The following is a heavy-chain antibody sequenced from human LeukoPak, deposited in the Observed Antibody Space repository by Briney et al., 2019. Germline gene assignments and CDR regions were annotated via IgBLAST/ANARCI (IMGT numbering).Heavy chain of an antibody. J-gene: IGHJ6*03. CDR1: GGSISSSSYY. CDR3: ARGYCSGGSCYSYYYYNYVDV. CDR2: ISYSGST. V-gene: IGHV4-39*07. Sequence: SETLSLTCTVSGGSISSSSYYWGWIRQPPGKGLEWIGSISYSGSTYYNPSLKSRVTISVDTSKNQFSLKLSSVTAADTAVYYCARGYCSGGSCYSYYYYNYVDVWGKGTTVTVSS. D-gene: IGHD2-15*01.